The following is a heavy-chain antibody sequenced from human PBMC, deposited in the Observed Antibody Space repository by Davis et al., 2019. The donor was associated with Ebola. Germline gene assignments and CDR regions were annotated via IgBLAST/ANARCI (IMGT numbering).Heavy chain of an antibody. CDR3: SGFGLE. CDR1: GYNFSYRW. J-gene: IGHJ4*02. CDR2: IYPEDSDT. V-gene: IGHV5-51*01. Sequence: GESLKISCKGSGYNFSYRWIAWVRQMPGKGLEWMGIIYPEDSDTRYGPTFQGQVTISVDKSISTAYLQWSSLKASDTAMYYCSGFGLEWGQGTLVIVSS. D-gene: IGHD3/OR15-3a*01.